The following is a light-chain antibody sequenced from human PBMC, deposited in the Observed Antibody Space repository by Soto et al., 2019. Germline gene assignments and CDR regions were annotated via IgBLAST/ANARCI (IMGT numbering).Light chain of an antibody. Sequence: DIQMTQSPSTLSASVGDRVTITCRASQSVSAWLAWYQQKPGKAPKFLMYDVSTLESGVPLRFSGSGSGTEFTLTISSLQPDDFATYYCQQYNSYPVTFGQGTKVDIK. J-gene: IGKJ1*01. CDR3: QQYNSYPVT. CDR2: DVS. CDR1: QSVSAW. V-gene: IGKV1-5*01.